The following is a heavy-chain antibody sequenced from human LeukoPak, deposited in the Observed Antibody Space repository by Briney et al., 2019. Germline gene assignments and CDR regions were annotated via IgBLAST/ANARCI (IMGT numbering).Heavy chain of an antibody. D-gene: IGHD3-9*01. CDR3: ARDPTYYDILTGSYYYYYYMDV. CDR1: GFTFSSYG. Sequence: GRSLRLSCAASGFTFSSYGMHWVRQAPGKGLEWVAVISYDGSNKYYADSVKGRFTISRDNSKNTLYLQMNSLRAEDTAVYYCARDPTYYDILTGSYYYYYYMDVWGKGTTVTVSS. V-gene: IGHV3-30*03. J-gene: IGHJ6*03. CDR2: ISYDGSNK.